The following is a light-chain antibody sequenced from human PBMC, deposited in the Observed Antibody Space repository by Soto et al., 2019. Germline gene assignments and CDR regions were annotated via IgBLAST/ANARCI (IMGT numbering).Light chain of an antibody. CDR2: EVT. CDR3: CSYAGSDTYLV. Sequence: SVLTQPASVSGSPGQSITISCTGTSSDVGGYNLVSWYLQHPGKAPKLMIYEVTKRPSGVSHRFSGSKSGNTASLTISGLQAEDEADYYCCSYAGSDTYLVFGGGTKVTVL. J-gene: IGLJ2*01. CDR1: SSDVGGYNL. V-gene: IGLV2-23*02.